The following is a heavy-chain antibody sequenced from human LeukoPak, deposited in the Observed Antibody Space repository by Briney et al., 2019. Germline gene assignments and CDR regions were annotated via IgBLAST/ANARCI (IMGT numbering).Heavy chain of an antibody. V-gene: IGHV1-69*06. J-gene: IGHJ2*01. Sequence: SVKVSCKASGGTFSSYAISWVRQAPGQGLEWMGGIIPIFGTANYAQKFQGRVTITADKSTSTAYMELSSLRSEDTAVYYCARTILWFGELLTEDWYFDLWGRGTQVTVSS. CDR1: GGTFSSYA. CDR2: IIPIFGTA. CDR3: ARTILWFGELLTEDWYFDL. D-gene: IGHD3-10*01.